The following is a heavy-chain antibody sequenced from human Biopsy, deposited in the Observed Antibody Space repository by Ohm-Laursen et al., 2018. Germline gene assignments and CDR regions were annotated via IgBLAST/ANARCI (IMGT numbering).Heavy chain of an antibody. CDR2: ISYSGST. CDR3: AKHGSGWTGDDALHI. D-gene: IGHD6-19*01. V-gene: IGHV4-59*08. CDR1: GGSIIGSS. Sequence: SGTLSLTWTVSGGSIIGSSWSWIRQAPGRGLEWVGYISYSGSTSNNPSLKSRITISVDTSKNQISLKVTSVTAAGTAVYYCAKHGSGWTGDDALHIWGQGTMVTVSS. J-gene: IGHJ3*02.